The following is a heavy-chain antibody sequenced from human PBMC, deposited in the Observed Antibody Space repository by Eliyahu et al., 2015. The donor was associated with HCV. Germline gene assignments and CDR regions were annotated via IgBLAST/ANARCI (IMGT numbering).Heavy chain of an antibody. CDR3: AKDGCSGSSCYFTASNWFDS. CDR1: GFTFXSHA. J-gene: IGHJ5*01. Sequence: EVQLLESGGGLIQPGGSLRLSCAASGFTFXSHAMXWVRQXPGKGLGWVSGISSNGYSRDHADSVKGRFTISRDNSNNMLYLQMDRLRAEDTAIYFCAKDGCSGSSCYFTASNWFDSWGQGAQVTVSS. D-gene: IGHD2-15*01. V-gene: IGHV3-23*01. CDR2: ISSNGYSR.